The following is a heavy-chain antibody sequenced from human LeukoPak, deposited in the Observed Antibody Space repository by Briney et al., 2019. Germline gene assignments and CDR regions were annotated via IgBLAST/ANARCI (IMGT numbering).Heavy chain of an antibody. D-gene: IGHD3/OR15-3a*01. Sequence: PGGSLRLSCAASGFTFSSYSMNWVRQAPGKGLEWVSYISSSSTIYYADSVKGRFTISRDNAKNSLYLQMNSLRAEDTAVYYCAKDYLKRTGPGAPYYYYYMDVWGKGTTVTVSS. V-gene: IGHV3-48*01. CDR3: AKDYLKRTGPGAPYYYYYMDV. CDR2: ISSSSTI. J-gene: IGHJ6*03. CDR1: GFTFSSYS.